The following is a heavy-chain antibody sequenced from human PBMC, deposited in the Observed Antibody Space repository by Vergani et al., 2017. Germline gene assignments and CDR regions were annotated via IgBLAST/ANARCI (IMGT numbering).Heavy chain of an antibody. CDR3: AKSGGPHDFWSGYYYYYIDV. CDR1: GFTFSSYG. V-gene: IGHV3-30*18. D-gene: IGHD3-3*01. CDR2: ISYDGSNK. Sequence: QVQLVESGGGVVQPGRSLRLSCAASGFTFSSYGMHWVRQAPGKGLEWVAVISYDGSNKYYADPVKGRFTISRDNSKNTLYLQMNSLRAEDTAVYYCAKSGGPHDFWSGYYYYYIDVWGKGTTVTVSS. J-gene: IGHJ6*03.